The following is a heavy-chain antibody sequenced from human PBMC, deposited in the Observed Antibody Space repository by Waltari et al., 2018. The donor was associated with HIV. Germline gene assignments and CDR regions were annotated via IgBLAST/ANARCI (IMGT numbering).Heavy chain of an antibody. Sequence: VRQAPGKGLQWVSTISVRGGSTYYADSVKGRFTISRDNSKNSLYLQMNSLRAEDTAVYYCAKPYSESYYGTRYYFDYWGQGTLATVSS. D-gene: IGHD1-26*01. CDR2: ISVRGGST. CDR3: AKPYSESYYGTRYYFDY. V-gene: IGHV3-23*01. J-gene: IGHJ4*02.